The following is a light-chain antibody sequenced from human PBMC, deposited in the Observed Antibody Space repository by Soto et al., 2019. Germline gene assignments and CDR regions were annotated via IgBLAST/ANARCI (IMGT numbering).Light chain of an antibody. CDR3: VLLYGGAWV. V-gene: IGLV7-43*01. CDR2: RIS. CDR1: TGAVTSDYY. J-gene: IGLJ3*02. Sequence: QAVVTQEPSLTVSPGGTVTLTCALTTGAVTSDYYPNWFQRRPGQALRTLIYRISNKHSWTPARFSGSLLGGKAALTLSGVQPEDEADYYCVLLYGGAWVFGGGTKLTVL.